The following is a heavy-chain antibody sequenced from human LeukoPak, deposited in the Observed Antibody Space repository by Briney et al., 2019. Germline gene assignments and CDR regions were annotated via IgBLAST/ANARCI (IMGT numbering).Heavy chain of an antibody. D-gene: IGHD1-14*01. Sequence: GGSLKLSCAASGFTFSTYGMHWVRQAPGKGLEWVAFIRYDGSNKYYADSVKGRFTISRDNSKNTLYLQMNSLRAEDTAVYYCAIAVGSDWGQGTMVTVSS. CDR2: IRYDGSNK. V-gene: IGHV3-30*02. CDR1: GFTFSTYG. CDR3: AIAVGSD. J-gene: IGHJ3*01.